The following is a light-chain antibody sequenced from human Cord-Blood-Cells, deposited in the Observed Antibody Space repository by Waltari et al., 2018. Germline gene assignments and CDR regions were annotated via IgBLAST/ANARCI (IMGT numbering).Light chain of an antibody. V-gene: IGLV2-14*01. CDR3: SSYTSSSTVV. CDR2: DFS. Sequence: QPALTQPASASGSPGQSITIPCTGTSTAVGGYIYVSWYQQHPDKAPQLMIYDFSNRPSGVSNRFSGSKSGNTASLTISGLQAEDEADYYCSSYTSSSTVVFGGGTKLTVL. J-gene: IGLJ2*01. CDR1: STAVGGYIY.